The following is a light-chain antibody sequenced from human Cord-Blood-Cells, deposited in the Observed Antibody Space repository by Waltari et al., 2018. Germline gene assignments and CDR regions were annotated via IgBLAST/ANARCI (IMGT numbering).Light chain of an antibody. V-gene: IGKV3-11*01. CDR2: DAS. J-gene: IGKJ5*01. Sequence: VLPQSPHTLSLSPGERATLSCRASQRVSSHLAWYQQKPGQAPRLLIYDASNRATGIPARLRGSGSGTDFTLTISSRGPEEFAVYYGQERSNWFTFGQGTRLEIK. CDR1: QRVSSH. CDR3: QERSNWFT.